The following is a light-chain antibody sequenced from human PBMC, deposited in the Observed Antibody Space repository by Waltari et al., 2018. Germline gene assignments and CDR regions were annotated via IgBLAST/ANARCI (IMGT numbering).Light chain of an antibody. CDR1: QSVRDW. CDR3: QQYQSSSNT. CDR2: KAS. Sequence: DIQMTQSPSILSASVGDIVTITCRASQSVRDWLAWDQQKPGEVPKLLIYKASRLESGVPPRFSGSGSGTEFTLTISSLQPVDFVTYYCQQYQSSSNTFGQGTKLEIK. V-gene: IGKV1-5*03. J-gene: IGKJ2*01.